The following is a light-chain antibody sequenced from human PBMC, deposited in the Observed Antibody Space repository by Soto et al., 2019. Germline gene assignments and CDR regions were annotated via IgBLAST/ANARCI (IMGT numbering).Light chain of an antibody. Sequence: DIQMTQSPSTLSASVGDRVTITCRASQTIENWLAWYQQEPGKAPRLLIYDASTLESGVPSRFSGSGSGTEFTLTISSLQPDDFATYYCQQYNSYSPLTFGGGTKVDIK. CDR1: QTIENW. V-gene: IGKV1-5*01. J-gene: IGKJ4*01. CDR3: QQYNSYSPLT. CDR2: DAS.